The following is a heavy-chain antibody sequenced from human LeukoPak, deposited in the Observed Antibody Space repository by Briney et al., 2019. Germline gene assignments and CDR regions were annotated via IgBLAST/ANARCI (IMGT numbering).Heavy chain of an antibody. CDR2: IYYSGTT. Sequence: SETLSLTCTVSGGSISSYYWSWIRQPPGKGLEWIGYIYYSGTTNYNPSLKSRVTISVDTSKNQFSLKLSSVTAADTAVYYCASSVYYDSSGYYYRSGGFDYWGQGTLVTVSS. CDR1: GGSISSYY. V-gene: IGHV4-59*08. D-gene: IGHD3-22*01. CDR3: ASSVYYDSSGYYYRSGGFDY. J-gene: IGHJ4*02.